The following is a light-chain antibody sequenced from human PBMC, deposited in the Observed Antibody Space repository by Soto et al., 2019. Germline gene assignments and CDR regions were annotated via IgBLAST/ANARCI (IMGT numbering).Light chain of an antibody. J-gene: IGLJ2*01. V-gene: IGLV2-23*01. CDR3: CSFAVGAALV. CDR2: EGT. CDR1: SSNVGTYDL. Sequence: QSVLTQPASVSASPGQSITISCTGTSSNVGTYDLVSWYQHHPDKAPKLIIYEGTKRPSGISSRFSGSKSGNTAPLTISGLQAEDDADYYCCSFAVGAALVFGGGTKLTVL.